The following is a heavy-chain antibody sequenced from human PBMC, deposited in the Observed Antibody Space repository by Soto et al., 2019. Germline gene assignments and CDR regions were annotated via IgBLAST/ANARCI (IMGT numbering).Heavy chain of an antibody. CDR2: ISAYNGNT. CDR1: GYTFTSYG. V-gene: IGHV1-18*01. Sequence: ASVKVSCKASGYTFTSYGISWVRQAPGQRLEWMGWISAYNGNTNYAQKLQGRVTMTTDTSTSTAYMELRSLRSDDTAVYYWAREYYDSSGYYRDAFDIWGQGTMVTVSS. D-gene: IGHD3-22*01. CDR3: AREYYDSSGYYRDAFDI. J-gene: IGHJ3*02.